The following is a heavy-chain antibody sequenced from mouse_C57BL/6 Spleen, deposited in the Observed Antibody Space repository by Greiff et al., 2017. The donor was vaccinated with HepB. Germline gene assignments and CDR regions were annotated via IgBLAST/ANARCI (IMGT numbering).Heavy chain of an antibody. CDR2: ISDGGSYT. D-gene: IGHD2-4*01. CDR1: GFTFSSYA. V-gene: IGHV5-4*01. Sequence: EVHLVESGGGLVKPGGSLKLSCAASGFTFSSYAMSWVRQTPEKRLEWVATISDGGSYTYYPDNVKGRFTISRDNAKNNLYLQMSHLKSEDTAMYYCARDGYDYHDYWGQGTTLTVSS. J-gene: IGHJ2*01. CDR3: ARDGYDYHDY.